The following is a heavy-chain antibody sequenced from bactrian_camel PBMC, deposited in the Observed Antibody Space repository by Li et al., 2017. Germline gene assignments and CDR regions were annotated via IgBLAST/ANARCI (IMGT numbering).Heavy chain of an antibody. Sequence: HVQLVESGGGSVQGGETLTLSCTASGFIVDDSDMGWYRQAPGNDCKLVSSISSDGTTYYADSVRGRFTISQDRAKNTVYLQMNSLKPEDTATYYCAATRGVGYGCPYGFLPEKYGYWGQGTQVTVS. CDR2: ISSDGTT. CDR3: AATRGVGYGCPYGFLPEKYGY. V-gene: IGHV3S63*01. D-gene: IGHD3*01. CDR1: GFIVDDSD. J-gene: IGHJ4*01.